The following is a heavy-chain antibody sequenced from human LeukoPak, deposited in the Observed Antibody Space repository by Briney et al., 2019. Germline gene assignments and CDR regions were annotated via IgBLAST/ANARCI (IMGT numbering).Heavy chain of an antibody. CDR1: GYTFATYY. CDR3: ARDQGSGWYSFDY. D-gene: IGHD6-19*01. CDR2: INLSGGST. J-gene: IGHJ4*02. Sequence: AAVTVSCKASGYTFATYYIHWVRQAPGQGLEWMGTINLSGGSTSYAQNFQGRVTMTRDTSTSTVYMEVSSLRSEDTAVYYCARDQGSGWYSFDYWGQGTLVT. V-gene: IGHV1-46*01.